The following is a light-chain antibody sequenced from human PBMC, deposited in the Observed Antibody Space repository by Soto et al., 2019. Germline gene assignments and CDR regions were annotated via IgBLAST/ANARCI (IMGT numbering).Light chain of an antibody. Sequence: QSVLTQPASVSGSPGQSITISCTGTSSDVGGYNYVSWYQQHPGKAPKLMIYEVSNRPSGVSNRFSGSKSGNTASLTISGLQAEHEADYYCSSYTSSSTLVFGGGTMLTVL. CDR2: EVS. J-gene: IGLJ2*01. CDR3: SSYTSSSTLV. V-gene: IGLV2-14*01. CDR1: SSDVGGYNY.